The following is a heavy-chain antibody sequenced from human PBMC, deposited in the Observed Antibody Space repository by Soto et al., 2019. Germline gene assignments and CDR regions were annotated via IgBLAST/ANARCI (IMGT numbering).Heavy chain of an antibody. J-gene: IGHJ4*02. CDR3: ARDAAAGLNDY. CDR2: ISAYNGNT. Sequence: QVQLVQAGAEVKKPGASVKVSCKASGYTFTSYGISWVRQAPGQGLEWMGWISAYNGNTKYVQKFQGRVTMTTDTYPSTAYMELRSLRSDDTAVYYCARDAAAGLNDYWGQGTLVTVSS. V-gene: IGHV1-18*01. D-gene: IGHD6-13*01. CDR1: GYTFTSYG.